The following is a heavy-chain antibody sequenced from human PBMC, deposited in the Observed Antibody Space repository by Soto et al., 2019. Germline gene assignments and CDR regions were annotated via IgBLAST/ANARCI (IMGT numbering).Heavy chain of an antibody. J-gene: IGHJ4*01. Sequence: SVKVSCKASGGTFSSYAISWVRQAPGQGLEWMGGIIPIFGTANYAQKFQGRVTITADESTSTAYMELSSLRSEDTAVYYCARDKVRGVIPDYDFDYWGHGTLVTVSS. CDR3: ARDKVRGVIPDYDFDY. CDR1: GGTFSSYA. CDR2: IIPIFGTA. V-gene: IGHV1-69*13. D-gene: IGHD3-10*01.